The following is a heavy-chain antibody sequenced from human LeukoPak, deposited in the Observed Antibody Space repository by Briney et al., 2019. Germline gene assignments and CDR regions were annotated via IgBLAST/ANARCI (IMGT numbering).Heavy chain of an antibody. CDR2: IYYSGST. D-gene: IGHD1-26*01. J-gene: IGHJ4*02. Sequence: SETLSLTCTVSGGSISSYYWSWIRQPPGKGLEWSGYIYYSGSTNYNPSLKSRVTISVDTSKNQFSLKLSSVTAADTAEYYCARDSPSGSYDYWGQGTLVTVSS. V-gene: IGHV4-59*01. CDR3: ARDSPSGSYDY. CDR1: GGSISSYY.